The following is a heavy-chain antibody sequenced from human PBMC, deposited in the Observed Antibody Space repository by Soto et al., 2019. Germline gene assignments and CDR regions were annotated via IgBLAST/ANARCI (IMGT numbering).Heavy chain of an antibody. V-gene: IGHV3-74*01. CDR1: GFEFRANW. CDR3: ARRRLESFDY. J-gene: IGHJ4*02. Sequence: GGSLRLSCAASGFEFRANWMHWVRQAPGQGLVWVSRLNHEGTYKSYADSVKGRFTISRDNVKSELYLQMNNLSTEDTAVYYCARRRLESFDYWDQGTLLAV. CDR2: LNHEGTYK. D-gene: IGHD1-1*01.